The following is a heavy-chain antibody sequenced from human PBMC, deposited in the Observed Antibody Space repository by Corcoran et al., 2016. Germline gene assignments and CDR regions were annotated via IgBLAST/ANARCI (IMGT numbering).Heavy chain of an antibody. CDR1: GGTFSSYA. Sequence: QVQLVQSGAEVKKPGSSVKVSCKASGGTFSSYAISWVRQAPGQGLEWMGGIIPIFGTANYAQKFQGRVTITADESTSTAYMELSSLRSEDTAVYYCAGDGPCSGGSCYSGNWFDPWGQGTLVTVSS. D-gene: IGHD2-15*01. CDR3: AGDGPCSGGSCYSGNWFDP. CDR2: IIPIFGTA. J-gene: IGHJ5*02. V-gene: IGHV1-69*01.